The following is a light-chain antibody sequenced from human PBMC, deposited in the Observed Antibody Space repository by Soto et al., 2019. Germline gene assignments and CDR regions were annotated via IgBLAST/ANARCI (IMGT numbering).Light chain of an antibody. CDR3: QKYNNWPPWT. CDR1: QNIRSN. J-gene: IGKJ1*01. Sequence: EIVITQSPATLSVSPGESATLSGRASQNIRSNLAWYQQRPGQAPRLLIYGASTRATGIPARFSGSGSGTEFTLTISSLKSEDFAVYYCQKYNNWPPWTFGQGTKVDIK. V-gene: IGKV3-15*01. CDR2: GAS.